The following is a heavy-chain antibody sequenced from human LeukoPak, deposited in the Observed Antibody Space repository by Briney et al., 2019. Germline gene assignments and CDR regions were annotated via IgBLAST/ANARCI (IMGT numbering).Heavy chain of an antibody. D-gene: IGHD1-1*01. CDR1: GDSISSYY. Sequence: SETLSLTCTVSGDSISSYYWSWIRQPPGKGLEWIGYIYYSGGTNYNPSLESRVTISFDTSKNQFSLKLTSVTAADTAVYYCARDPGVTTGTYYFDSWGQGSLVTVSS. CDR3: ARDPGVTTGTYYFDS. V-gene: IGHV4-59*01. J-gene: IGHJ4*02. CDR2: IYYSGGT.